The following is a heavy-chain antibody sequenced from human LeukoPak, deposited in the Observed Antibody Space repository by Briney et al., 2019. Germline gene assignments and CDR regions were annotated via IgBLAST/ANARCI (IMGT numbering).Heavy chain of an antibody. J-gene: IGHJ4*02. CDR3: ARVATMVRGLETYFDY. CDR2: IYYSGST. Sequence: SETLSLTCTVSGGSISSYYWSWIRQPPGKGLEWIGYIYYSGSTNYNPSLKSRVTISVDTSKNQFSLKLSSVTAADTAVYYCARVATMVRGLETYFDYWGQGTLVTVSS. V-gene: IGHV4-59*01. D-gene: IGHD3-10*01. CDR1: GGSISSYY.